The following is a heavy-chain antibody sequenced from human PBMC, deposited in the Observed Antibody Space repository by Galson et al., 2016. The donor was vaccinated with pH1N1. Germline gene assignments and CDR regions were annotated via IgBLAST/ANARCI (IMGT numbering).Heavy chain of an antibody. CDR1: GGTFTNSA. CDR3: ATAGPHVREISYYSYAMDV. Sequence: SVKVSCKASGGTFTNSAVSWVRQAPGQGLEWMGGISPIFGSINYAQRFQGRLTITADIFTNTAYMELSSLRSEDTAIYYCATAGPHVREISYYSYAMDVWRQGTTVTVSS. D-gene: IGHD3-10*01. V-gene: IGHV1-69*06. CDR2: ISPIFGSI. J-gene: IGHJ6*02.